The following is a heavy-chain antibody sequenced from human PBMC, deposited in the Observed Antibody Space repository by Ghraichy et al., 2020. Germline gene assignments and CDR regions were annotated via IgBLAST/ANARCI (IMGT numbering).Heavy chain of an antibody. V-gene: IGHV3-23*01. Sequence: GGSLRLSCAASGFTFSSYAMSWVLQAPGKGLEWVSAISCSGGSTYYADSVRGRFTISRDNSKNTLYLQMNSLRAEDTAIYYCARTYYYDSSGYYPQYYFDYWGQGTLVTVSS. CDR3: ARTYYYDSSGYYPQYYFDY. CDR1: GFTFSSYA. CDR2: ISCSGGST. D-gene: IGHD3-22*01. J-gene: IGHJ4*02.